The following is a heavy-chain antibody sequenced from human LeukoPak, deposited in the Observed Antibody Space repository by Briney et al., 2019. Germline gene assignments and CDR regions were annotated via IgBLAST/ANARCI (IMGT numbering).Heavy chain of an antibody. CDR2: IYPRDGST. Sequence: ASVKVSCKVSGYTFTSYYIHWVRQAPGQGLEWMGMIYPRDGSTSYAQKFQGRVTVTRDTSTSTVHMELSGLRSEDTAVYYCARDQEAFDYWGQGTLVTVSS. V-gene: IGHV1-46*01. CDR3: ARDQEAFDY. J-gene: IGHJ4*02. CDR1: GYTFTSYY.